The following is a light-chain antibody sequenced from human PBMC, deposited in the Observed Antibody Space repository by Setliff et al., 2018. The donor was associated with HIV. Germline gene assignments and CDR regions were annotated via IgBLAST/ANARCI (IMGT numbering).Light chain of an antibody. CDR2: EVS. J-gene: IGLJ1*01. CDR1: SSDVGGSNH. Sequence: QSALTQPASVSGSPGQSITISCTGTSSDVGGSNHVSWYQQHPGKAPKLMIYEVSNRPSWVSNRFSGSKSGNTASLTISGLQAEDEADYYCSSYTFSSTPYVFGTGTKVTV. CDR3: SSYTFSSTPYV. V-gene: IGLV2-14*01.